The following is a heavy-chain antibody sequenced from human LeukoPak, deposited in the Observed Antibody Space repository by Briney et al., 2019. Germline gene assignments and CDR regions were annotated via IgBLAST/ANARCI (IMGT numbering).Heavy chain of an antibody. V-gene: IGHV4-39*01. D-gene: IGHD1-26*01. Sequence: SETLSLTCTVSGGSIRGSTYYWGWIRQPPGQGRERIENIYYSGVTYYNPALKSRVTIYVDTSKNQFSLKLTSVTAADTALYYCARQGTSIVGATIDYWGQGTLVTVSS. CDR1: GGSIRGSTYY. CDR2: IYYSGVT. CDR3: ARQGTSIVGATIDY. J-gene: IGHJ4*02.